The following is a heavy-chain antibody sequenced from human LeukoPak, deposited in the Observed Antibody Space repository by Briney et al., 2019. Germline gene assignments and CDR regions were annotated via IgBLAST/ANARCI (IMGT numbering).Heavy chain of an antibody. CDR1: GYTFTSYY. J-gene: IGHJ4*02. D-gene: IGHD7-27*01. Sequence: ASVKVSCKASGYTFTSYYMHWVRQAPGQGLEWMGIINPSGGSTSYAQKFQGRVTMTRDTSTSTVYMEQSSLRSEDTAVYYCARDRSRWGYFDYWGQGTLVTVSS. CDR2: INPSGGST. V-gene: IGHV1-46*01. CDR3: ARDRSRWGYFDY.